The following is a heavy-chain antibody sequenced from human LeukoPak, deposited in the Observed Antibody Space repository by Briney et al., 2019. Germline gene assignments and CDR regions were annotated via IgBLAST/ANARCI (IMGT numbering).Heavy chain of an antibody. V-gene: IGHV1-46*01. Sequence: ASVKVSCKASGYTFTGYYMHWVRQAPGQGLEWMGWINPNSGSTSYAQKFQGRVTMTRDMSTSTVYMELSSLRSEDTAVYYCARVIIAVAGTGGYFDYWGQGTLVTVSS. CDR3: ARVIIAVAGTGGYFDY. D-gene: IGHD6-19*01. CDR2: INPNSGST. J-gene: IGHJ4*02. CDR1: GYTFTGYY.